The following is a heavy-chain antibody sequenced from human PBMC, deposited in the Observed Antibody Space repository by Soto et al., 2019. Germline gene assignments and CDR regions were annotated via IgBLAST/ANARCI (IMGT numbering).Heavy chain of an antibody. J-gene: IGHJ6*02. D-gene: IGHD3-10*01. V-gene: IGHV3-9*01. CDR1: GFRFEDYG. CDR3: AKDISRYQLVLITEGMDV. CDR2: ISWNSRTI. Sequence: EVQLVESGGGLVQPGRSQRLSCAASGFRFEDYGMHWVRQAPGKGLEWVSSISWNSRTIAYADSVKGRFTVSRDNAKNALYLHMNSLRPEDTALYYCAKDISRYQLVLITEGMDVWGQGTTVTVSS.